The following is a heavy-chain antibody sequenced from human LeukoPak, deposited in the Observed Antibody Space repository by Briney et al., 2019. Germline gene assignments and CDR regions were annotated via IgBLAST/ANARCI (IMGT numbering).Heavy chain of an antibody. Sequence: GGSLRLSCAASGFTFSTFSMHWVRQAPGKGLEWVALILYDGSTKYYADSVKGRFTVSRDNSKNTLYLEMNSLRAEDTAVYYCARGSPSGSYSFDYWGQGTLVTVSS. J-gene: IGHJ4*02. D-gene: IGHD1-26*01. CDR3: ARGSPSGSYSFDY. CDR2: ILYDGSTK. CDR1: GFTFSTFS. V-gene: IGHV3-30-3*01.